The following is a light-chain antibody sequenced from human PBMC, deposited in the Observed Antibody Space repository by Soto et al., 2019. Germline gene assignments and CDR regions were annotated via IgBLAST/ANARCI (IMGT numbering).Light chain of an antibody. J-gene: IGKJ1*01. CDR1: QSISNW. V-gene: IGKV1-5*01. Sequence: DIQMTQSPSTLPASVGDRVTITCRASQSISNWLVWYQQKPGTAPKVLIYHASNLQSGVPSRFSGSGSGTEFTLTISSLQPDDFATYYCQQYNSYSFGQGTK. CDR3: QQYNSYS. CDR2: HAS.